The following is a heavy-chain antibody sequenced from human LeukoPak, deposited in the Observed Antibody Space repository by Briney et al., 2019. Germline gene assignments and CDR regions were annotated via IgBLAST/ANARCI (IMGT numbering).Heavy chain of an antibody. CDR1: GGSISSSSYY. Sequence: SETLSLTCTVSGGSISSSSYYWGSIRQPPGRGLDWIGTNYYAGGTYYNPSLKSRVTISVDTSKNQFSLRLSSVTAADTAVYYCARGFGESEYYYYGMDVWGQGTTVTVSS. D-gene: IGHD3-10*01. V-gene: IGHV4-39*01. CDR3: ARGFGESEYYYYGMDV. J-gene: IGHJ6*02. CDR2: NYYAGGT.